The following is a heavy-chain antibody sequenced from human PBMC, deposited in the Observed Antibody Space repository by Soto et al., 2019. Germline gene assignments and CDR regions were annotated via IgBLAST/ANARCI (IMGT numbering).Heavy chain of an antibody. D-gene: IGHD2-2*01. J-gene: IGHJ6*03. CDR3: AREGRKVVPAAIASGGYYYYMDV. V-gene: IGHV1-3*01. CDR2: INAGNGNT. Sequence: ASVKVSCKASGYTFTSYAMHWVRQAPGQRLEWMGWINAGNGNTKYSQKFQGRVTITRDTSASTAYMELSSLRSEDTAVYYCAREGRKVVPAAIASGGYYYYMDVWGKGTTVTVSS. CDR1: GYTFTSYA.